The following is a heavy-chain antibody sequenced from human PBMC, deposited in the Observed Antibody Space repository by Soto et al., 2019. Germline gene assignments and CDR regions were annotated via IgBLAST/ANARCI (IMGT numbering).Heavy chain of an antibody. J-gene: IGHJ4*02. D-gene: IGHD2-2*01. Sequence: EXGPTLVNPTQTLTLTCTFSGFSLSTSGVGVGWIRQPPGKALEWLALIYWDDDKRYSPSLKSRLTITKDTSKNQVVLTMTNMDPVDTATYYCAHTYQLPAAGPNFGYWGQGTLVTVSS. CDR3: AHTYQLPAAGPNFGY. CDR2: IYWDDDK. CDR1: GFSLSTSGVG. V-gene: IGHV2-5*02.